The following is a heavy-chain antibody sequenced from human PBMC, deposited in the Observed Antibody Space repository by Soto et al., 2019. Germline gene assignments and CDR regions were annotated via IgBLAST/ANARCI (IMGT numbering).Heavy chain of an antibody. Sequence: AVKVSCKASGFTFISSAVQWVRQARGQRLEWIGWIVVGSGNTNYAQKFQERVTITRDMSTGTAYMELSSLRSEDTAVYYCARMASAGTLNWFDPWGQGTLVTVSS. V-gene: IGHV1-58*01. J-gene: IGHJ5*02. CDR2: IVVGSGNT. CDR1: GFTFISSA. CDR3: ARMASAGTLNWFDP. D-gene: IGHD6-13*01.